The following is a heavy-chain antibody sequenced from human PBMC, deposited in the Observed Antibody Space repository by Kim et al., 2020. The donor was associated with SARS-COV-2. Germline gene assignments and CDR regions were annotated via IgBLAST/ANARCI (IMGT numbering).Heavy chain of an antibody. D-gene: IGHD3-10*01. CDR3: ARGSSGSYYNNGDWFDP. Sequence: SETLSLTCTVSGGSISSGGYYWSWIRQHPGKGLEWIGYIYYSGSTYYNPSLKSRVTISVDTSKNQFSLKLSSVTAADTAVYYCARGSSGSYYNNGDWFDPWGQGTLVTVSS. CDR1: GGSISSGGYY. V-gene: IGHV4-31*03. CDR2: IYYSGST. J-gene: IGHJ5*02.